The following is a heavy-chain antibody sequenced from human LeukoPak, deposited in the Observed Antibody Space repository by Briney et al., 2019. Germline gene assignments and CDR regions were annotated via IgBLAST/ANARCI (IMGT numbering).Heavy chain of an antibody. Sequence: SETLPLTCTVSGGSISSHYWSWIRQPPGKGLEWIGYIYYSGSTNYNPSLKSRVTISVDTSKNQFSLKLSSVTAADTAVYYCATTSDYYYMDVWGKGTTVTVSS. CDR1: GGSISSHY. D-gene: IGHD1-26*01. CDR3: ATTSDYYYMDV. V-gene: IGHV4-59*11. J-gene: IGHJ6*03. CDR2: IYYSGST.